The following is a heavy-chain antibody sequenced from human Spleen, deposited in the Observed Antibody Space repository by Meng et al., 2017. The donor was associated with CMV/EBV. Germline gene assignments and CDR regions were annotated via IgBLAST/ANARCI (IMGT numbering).Heavy chain of an antibody. CDR2: IYYSGST. Sequence: QVALHVSSHTRVKPFQTLSPPCTVCGVSISSGDYYLSWIRQPPGKGLEWIGYIYYSGSTYSNPSLKSRVTISVATSKNQFSLKLSSVTAADTAVYYCARDRERYCSGGSCYSLDYWGQGTLVTVSS. J-gene: IGHJ4*02. D-gene: IGHD2-15*01. CDR1: GVSISSGDYY. CDR3: ARDRERYCSGGSCYSLDY. V-gene: IGHV4-30-4*08.